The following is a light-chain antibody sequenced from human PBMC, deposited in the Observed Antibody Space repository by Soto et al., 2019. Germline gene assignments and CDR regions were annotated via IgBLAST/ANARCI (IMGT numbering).Light chain of an antibody. CDR1: SSDVGSYNL. Sequence: QSALTQPASVSGSPGQSITISCTGTSSDVGSYNLVSWYQQHPGKAPKLMIYEGSKRPSGVSNRFSGSKSGNTASLTISGLQAEYEADYYCCSYAGSRSVVFGGGTQLTVL. V-gene: IGLV2-23*01. CDR3: CSYAGSRSVV. J-gene: IGLJ2*01. CDR2: EGS.